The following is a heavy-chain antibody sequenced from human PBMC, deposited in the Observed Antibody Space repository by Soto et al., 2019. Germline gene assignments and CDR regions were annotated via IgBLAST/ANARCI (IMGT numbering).Heavy chain of an antibody. J-gene: IGHJ4*02. Sequence: VPLLESGGGLVQPGESLRLSCAASGFTFSSYAMSWARQAPGKGLEWVSSIGVSSDAYYADSVKGRFTISRDNSRNTLYLQMNSLRAEDTALYYCAKNYFFDSWGQGTLVTVSS. CDR1: GFTFSSYA. CDR2: IGVSSDA. V-gene: IGHV3-23*01. CDR3: AKNYFFDS.